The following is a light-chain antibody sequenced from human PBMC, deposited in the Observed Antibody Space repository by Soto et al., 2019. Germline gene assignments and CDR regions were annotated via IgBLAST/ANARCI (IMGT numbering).Light chain of an antibody. CDR1: QSVLYSSKNKNY. J-gene: IGKJ2*01. CDR3: QHYYSTPYT. Sequence: DIVMTQSPDSLAVSLGERATINCKSNQSVLYSSKNKNYLAWYQHKPGQPPKLLIYWASTRQSGVPDRFSGSGSGTDFTLTISSLQAEDVAVYYCQHYYSTPYTFGQGTNLEIK. CDR2: WAS. V-gene: IGKV4-1*01.